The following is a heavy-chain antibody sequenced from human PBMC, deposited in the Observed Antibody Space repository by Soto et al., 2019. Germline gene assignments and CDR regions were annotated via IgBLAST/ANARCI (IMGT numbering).Heavy chain of an antibody. Sequence: EVQLVESGGGLVQPGRSLRLSCVASGFTFDDYAMHWVRQAAGKGPEWVSGINWNSGRINYVDSVKGRFTISRDNAKNSLYLQMNSLRPEDTALYYCAKSNSSTIPPDYWGQGTLVTVSS. V-gene: IGHV3-9*01. J-gene: IGHJ4*02. CDR1: GFTFDDYA. D-gene: IGHD6-6*01. CDR3: AKSNSSTIPPDY. CDR2: INWNSGRI.